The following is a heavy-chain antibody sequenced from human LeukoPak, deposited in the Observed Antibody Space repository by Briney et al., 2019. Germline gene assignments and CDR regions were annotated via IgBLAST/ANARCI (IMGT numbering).Heavy chain of an antibody. J-gene: IGHJ4*02. Sequence: GGSLRLSCAASGFTFSSYYMAWFRQAPGKGLEWVANIKQDGSEKYYVDSVKGRFTISRDNAKNSLFLQLNSLRVEDTAVYYCARDLLHQGIDYWGQGTLVTVSS. D-gene: IGHD3-3*01. CDR2: IKQDGSEK. CDR1: GFTFSSYY. V-gene: IGHV3-7*03. CDR3: ARDLLHQGIDY.